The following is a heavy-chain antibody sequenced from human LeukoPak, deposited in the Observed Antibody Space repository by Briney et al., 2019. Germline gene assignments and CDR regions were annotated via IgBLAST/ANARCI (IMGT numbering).Heavy chain of an antibody. CDR3: ATSHWQQLPNAG. Sequence: ASVTVSCKVSGYTLTELSMHWVRQAPGKGLEGMGGFDPEDGETIYAQKFQGRVTMTEDTSTDTAYMELSSLRSEDTAVYYCATSHWQQLPNAGWGQGTLVTVSS. CDR1: GYTLTELS. J-gene: IGHJ4*02. D-gene: IGHD6-13*01. V-gene: IGHV1-24*01. CDR2: FDPEDGET.